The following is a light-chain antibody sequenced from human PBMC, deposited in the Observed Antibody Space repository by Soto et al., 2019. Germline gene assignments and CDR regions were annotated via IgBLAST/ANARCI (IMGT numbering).Light chain of an antibody. Sequence: QSVLTQSRSVSGSPGQSVTISCTGTRSDVGGYNYVSWYQQHPGKAPKLMIYDVSKWPSGVPDRFSGSKSDNTASLTISGLQAEDEADYYCCSYAGSSLVVFGGGTKLTVL. CDR3: CSYAGSSLVV. V-gene: IGLV2-11*01. CDR2: DVS. J-gene: IGLJ3*02. CDR1: RSDVGGYNY.